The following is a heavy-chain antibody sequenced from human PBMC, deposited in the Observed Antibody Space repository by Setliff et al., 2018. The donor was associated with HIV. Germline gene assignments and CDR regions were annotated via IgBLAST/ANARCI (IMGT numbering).Heavy chain of an antibody. CDR1: GVSTSSSSDY. J-gene: IGHJ4*02. CDR3: VRQGAVTGHSFDS. Sequence: PSETLSLTCTVSGVSTSSSSDYWGWIRQPPGKGLEWIGYVYYSGSTYYNPSLKIRLTIAVDTSKNHFSLRLSSVTAADTAVYYCVRQGAVTGHSFDSWGPGALVTVSS. V-gene: IGHV4-39*01. D-gene: IGHD6-19*01. CDR2: VYYSGST.